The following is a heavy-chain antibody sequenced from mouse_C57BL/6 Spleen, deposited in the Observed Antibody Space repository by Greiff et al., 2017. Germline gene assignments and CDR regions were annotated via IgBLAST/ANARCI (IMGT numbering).Heavy chain of an antibody. V-gene: IGHV1-7*01. J-gene: IGHJ4*01. D-gene: IGHD1-1*01. CDR3: ARGYYGSSYGGYAMDY. Sequence: VQLQQSGAELAKPGASVKLSCKASGYTFTSYWMHWVKQRPGQGLEWIGYINPSSGYTKYNQKFKDKATLTADKSSSTAYMQLSSLTYEDSAVYYCARGYYGSSYGGYAMDYWGQGTSVTVSS. CDR2: INPSSGYT. CDR1: GYTFTSYW.